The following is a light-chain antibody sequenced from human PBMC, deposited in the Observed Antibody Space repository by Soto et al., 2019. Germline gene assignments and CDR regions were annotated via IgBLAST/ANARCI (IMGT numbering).Light chain of an antibody. Sequence: QSVLTQPPSASGTPGQTITISCSGGSSNIGINTVSWYEHLPGTAPRLLIYGNNQRPSGVSDRFSGSKSGTSASLAISGLQSEDEAHYYCATWDDSLDVHVFGTGTKLTVL. J-gene: IGLJ1*01. CDR3: ATWDDSLDVHV. CDR2: GNN. V-gene: IGLV1-44*01. CDR1: SSNIGINT.